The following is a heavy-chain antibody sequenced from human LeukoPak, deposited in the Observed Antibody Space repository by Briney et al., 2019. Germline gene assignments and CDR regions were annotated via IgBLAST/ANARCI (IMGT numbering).Heavy chain of an antibody. CDR2: IIPILGIA. V-gene: IGHV1-69*04. D-gene: IGHD6-13*01. Sequence: SVKVSCKVSGGTFSGYAIGLVRQAPGQGLEWMGRIIPILGIANYAQKFQGRVTITADKSTSTAYMELSSLRSEDTAVYYCAGCTIKQQLLDYWGQGTLVTVSS. CDR3: AGCTIKQQLLDY. CDR1: GGTFSGYA. J-gene: IGHJ4*02.